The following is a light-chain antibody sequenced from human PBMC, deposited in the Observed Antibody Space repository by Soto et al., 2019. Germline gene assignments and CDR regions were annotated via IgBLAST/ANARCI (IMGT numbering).Light chain of an antibody. V-gene: IGKV1-5*01. Sequence: DIQMTQSPSTLSASVGDRVTITCRASQSFSTWLAWYQQIPGRAPNLLIYDASSLESGVPSRFSGRGSGTEFTLTISSLQPDDFATYYCQQYNDYPWTFGQGTKV. CDR1: QSFSTW. CDR3: QQYNDYPWT. J-gene: IGKJ1*01. CDR2: DAS.